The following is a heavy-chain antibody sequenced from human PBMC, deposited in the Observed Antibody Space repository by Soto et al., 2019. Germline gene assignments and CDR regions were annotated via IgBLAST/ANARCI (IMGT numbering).Heavy chain of an antibody. CDR3: ARQYGDYVRGAFDI. Sequence: QVQLQESGPGLVKPSETLSLTCTVSGGSISSYYWSWIRQPPGKGLEWIGYIYYSGRTNYNPSLTSRVTISVDTSKNQFSLKLSSVTAADTAVYYCARQYGDYVRGAFDIWGQGTMVTVSS. V-gene: IGHV4-59*01. D-gene: IGHD4-17*01. CDR2: IYYSGRT. CDR1: GGSISSYY. J-gene: IGHJ3*02.